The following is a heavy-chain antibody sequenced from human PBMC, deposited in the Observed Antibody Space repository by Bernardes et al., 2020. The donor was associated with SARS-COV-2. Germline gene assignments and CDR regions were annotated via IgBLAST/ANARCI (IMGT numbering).Heavy chain of an antibody. Sequence: GGSLRLSCAASGFTFSDFCMAWVRQAPGKGLEWVANINEDGSVKYYVDSVKGRFTISRDNAKNSLYLQMNSLRGEDTAVYYCARTVAAPADYWGQGTLVTVAS. V-gene: IGHV3-7*03. CDR1: GFTFSDFC. J-gene: IGHJ4*02. CDR3: ARTVAAPADY. CDR2: INEDGSVK. D-gene: IGHD6-13*01.